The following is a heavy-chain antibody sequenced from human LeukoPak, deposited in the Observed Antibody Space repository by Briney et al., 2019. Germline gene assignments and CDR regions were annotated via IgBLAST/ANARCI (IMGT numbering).Heavy chain of an antibody. D-gene: IGHD3-10*01. V-gene: IGHV5-51*01. J-gene: IGHJ4*02. CDR3: AVASGSYYLDY. CDR1: GYSFTSYW. Sequence: GESLKISCKGSGYSFTSYWIGWVRQMPGKGLEWMGIIYPGDSDTRYSPSFQGQVTISADKSTAYLQWSRLKASDTAMYYCAVASGSYYLDYWGQGTLVTVSS. CDR2: IYPGDSDT.